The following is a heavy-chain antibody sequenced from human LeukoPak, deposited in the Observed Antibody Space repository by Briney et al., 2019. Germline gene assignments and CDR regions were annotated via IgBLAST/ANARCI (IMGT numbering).Heavy chain of an antibody. CDR3: AKYCAGDCFHNFDS. CDR1: GFTFNTYA. Sequence: GGSLRLSCAASGFTFNTYAMAWVRQAPGRGLEWVSVIAAGGGGIQYADSVKGRFTISRDNSKQVMYLQMDSLRADDTAVYYCAKYCAGDCFHNFDSWGQGTLVTVSS. V-gene: IGHV3-23*01. CDR2: IAAGGGGI. J-gene: IGHJ4*02. D-gene: IGHD2-21*02.